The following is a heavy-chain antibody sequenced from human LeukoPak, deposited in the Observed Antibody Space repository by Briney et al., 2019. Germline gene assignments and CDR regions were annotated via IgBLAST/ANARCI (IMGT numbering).Heavy chain of an antibody. V-gene: IGHV3-30*02. CDR1: GFTFSNYG. D-gene: IGHD3-22*01. CDR3: AKGDAYYYDSSGYWKLDY. J-gene: IGHJ4*02. Sequence: GSLRLSCAASGFTFSNYGMHWVRQAPGKGLEWVAFIRYDGTNKYSADSVKGRFTISRDNSKNTLYLQMNSLRAEDTAVYYCAKGDAYYYDSSGYWKLDYWGQGTLVTVSS. CDR2: IRYDGTNK.